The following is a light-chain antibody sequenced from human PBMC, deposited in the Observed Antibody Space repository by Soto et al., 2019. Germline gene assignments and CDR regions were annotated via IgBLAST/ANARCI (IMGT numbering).Light chain of an antibody. V-gene: IGKV3-11*01. CDR2: DAS. Sequence: EFVLTQSPATLSLSPGERATLSCRASQSVSGYLAWYIYKPGQAPRLLIYDASNRVTGIPARVSGSGFGTDFTLTISSLEPEDFAVYDCQQRAAWPTFGPGTRVDIK. J-gene: IGKJ3*01. CDR1: QSVSGY. CDR3: QQRAAWPT.